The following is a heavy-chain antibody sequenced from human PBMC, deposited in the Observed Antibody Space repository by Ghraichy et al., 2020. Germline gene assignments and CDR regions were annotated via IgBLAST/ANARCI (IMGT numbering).Heavy chain of an antibody. Sequence: SETLSLTCTVSGGSVSSGSYSWSWIRQPPGKGLEWIGYIYYSGSTNYNPSLKSRVTISVDTSKNQFSLKLISVTAADTAVYFCARTNYYDSSIGIRYFDYWGQGTLVTVSS. D-gene: IGHD3-22*01. J-gene: IGHJ4*02. CDR3: ARTNYYDSSIGIRYFDY. V-gene: IGHV4-61*01. CDR1: GGSVSSGSYS. CDR2: IYYSGST.